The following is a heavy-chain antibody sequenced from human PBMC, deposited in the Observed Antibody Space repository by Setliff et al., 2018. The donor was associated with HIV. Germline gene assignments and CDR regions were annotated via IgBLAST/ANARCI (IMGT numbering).Heavy chain of an antibody. CDR3: AREGLIWFGELSLDDAFDI. J-gene: IGHJ3*02. CDR1: GYTFNNYA. D-gene: IGHD3-10*01. Sequence: GASVKVSCKASGYTFNNYAMNWVRQAPGQGLEWMGWISAYNGNTNYAQKLQGRVTMTTDTSTSTAYMELRSLRSDDTAVYYCAREGLIWFGELSLDDAFDIRGQGTMVTVSS. CDR2: ISAYNGNT. V-gene: IGHV1-18*04.